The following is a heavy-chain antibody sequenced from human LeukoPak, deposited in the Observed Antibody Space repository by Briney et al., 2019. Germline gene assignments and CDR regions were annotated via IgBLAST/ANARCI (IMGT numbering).Heavy chain of an antibody. CDR1: GFTFSSYW. CDR2: IVGTGGSI. J-gene: IGHJ4*02. Sequence: GGSLRLSCAASGFTFSSYWMSWVRQAPGKGLEWVSGIVGTGGSIYYADSVKGRFTISRDNSKNTLYLQMNSLRAEDTAVYYCAKDPFGVVGSTPLDYWGQGTLVTVSS. V-gene: IGHV3-23*01. D-gene: IGHD1-26*01. CDR3: AKDPFGVVGSTPLDY.